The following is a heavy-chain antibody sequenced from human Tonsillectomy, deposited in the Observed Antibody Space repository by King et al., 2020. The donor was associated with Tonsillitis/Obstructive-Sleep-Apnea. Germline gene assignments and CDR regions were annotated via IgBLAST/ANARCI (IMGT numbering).Heavy chain of an antibody. CDR1: GFTFSRCA. CDR2: VTGSGATT. CDR3: AKDGTTVGYYYYIDV. D-gene: IGHD1-1*01. Sequence: VQLVESGGGLVQPGGSLRLSCGASGFTFSRCAMSWVRQAPGQGLEWVSAVTGSGATTYYADSVKGRFTIPRDNSKNTLFLQMNSLRAEDTAVYYCAKDGTTVGYYYYIDVWGKGTTVTVSS. V-gene: IGHV3-23*04. J-gene: IGHJ6*03.